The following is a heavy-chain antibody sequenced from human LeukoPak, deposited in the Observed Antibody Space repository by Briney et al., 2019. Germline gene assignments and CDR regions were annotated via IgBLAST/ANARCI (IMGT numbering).Heavy chain of an antibody. Sequence: GGSLRLSCAASGFTFSDYYMSWIRQAPGKGLEWVSYISSSGSTIYYADSVKGRFTISRDNAKNSLYLQMDSLRAEDTAVYYCARDPDFSAFDIWGQGTMVTVSS. CDR2: ISSSGSTI. CDR1: GFTFSDYY. D-gene: IGHD4-11*01. CDR3: ARDPDFSAFDI. J-gene: IGHJ3*02. V-gene: IGHV3-11*04.